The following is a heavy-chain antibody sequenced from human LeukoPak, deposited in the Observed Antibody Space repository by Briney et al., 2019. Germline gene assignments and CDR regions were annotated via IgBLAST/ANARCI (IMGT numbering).Heavy chain of an antibody. CDR3: ARVGGYYYDSSGYYPFDY. CDR1: GGSISSYY. CDR2: IYYSGST. D-gene: IGHD3-22*01. J-gene: IGHJ4*02. V-gene: IGHV4-59*01. Sequence: SETLSLTCTVSGGSISSYYWSWIRQPPGKGLEWIGYIYYSGSTNYNPSLKSRVTISVDTSKNQFSLKLSSVTAADTAVYYCARVGGYYYDSSGYYPFDYWGQGTLVTVSS.